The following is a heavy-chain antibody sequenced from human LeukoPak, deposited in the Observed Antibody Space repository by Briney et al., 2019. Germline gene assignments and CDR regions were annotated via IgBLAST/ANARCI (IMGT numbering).Heavy chain of an antibody. CDR3: ARGYYGSGSYPDY. CDR1: GYSISSGYY. CDR2: INHSGST. Sequence: SETLSLTCTVSGYSISSGYYWGWIRQPPGKGLEWIGEINHSGSTNYNPSLKSRVTISVDTSKDQFSLKLSSVTAADTAVYYCARGYYGSGSYPDYWGQGTLVTVSS. J-gene: IGHJ4*02. D-gene: IGHD3-10*01. V-gene: IGHV4-38-2*02.